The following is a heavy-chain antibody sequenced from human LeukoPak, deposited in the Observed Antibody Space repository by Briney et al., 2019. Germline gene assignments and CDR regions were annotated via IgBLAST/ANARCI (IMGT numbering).Heavy chain of an antibody. V-gene: IGHV3-73*01. CDR3: TRPLHTLVRGVPDV. Sequence: GGSLRLSCAASGLTFSNAWMSWVRQASGKGLEWVGRIRSKANSYATAYAASVKGRFTISRDDSKNTAYLQMNSLKTEDTAVYYCTRPLHTLVRGVPDVWGKGTTVTVSS. CDR2: IRSKANSYAT. D-gene: IGHD3-10*01. CDR1: GLTFSNAW. J-gene: IGHJ6*04.